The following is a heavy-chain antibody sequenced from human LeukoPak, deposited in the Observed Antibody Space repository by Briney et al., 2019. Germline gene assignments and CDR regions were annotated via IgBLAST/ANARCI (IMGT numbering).Heavy chain of an antibody. D-gene: IGHD3-3*01. V-gene: IGHV3-7*01. CDR1: GFTFSSYW. CDR3: ARAKRITIFGVVISSRDYYYMDV. J-gene: IGHJ6*03. Sequence: GGSLRLSCAASGFTFSSYWMSWVRQAPGKGLEWVANIKQDGSEKYYVDSVKGRFTISRDNAKNSLYLQMNSLRGGDTAVYYCARAKRITIFGVVISSRDYYYMDVWGKGTTVTVSS. CDR2: IKQDGSEK.